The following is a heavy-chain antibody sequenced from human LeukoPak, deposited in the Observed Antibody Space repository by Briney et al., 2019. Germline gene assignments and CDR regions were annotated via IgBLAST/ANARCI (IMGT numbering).Heavy chain of an antibody. J-gene: IGHJ5*02. CDR3: AREVDTAMVNNWFDP. CDR1: GYTFTSYA. Sequence: ASVKVSCKASGYTFTSYAMNWVRQAPGQGLEWMGWINTNTGNPTYAQGFTGRFVFSLDTSVSTAYLQISSLKAEDTAVYYCAREVDTAMVNNWFDPWGQGTLVTVSS. CDR2: INTNTGNP. D-gene: IGHD5-18*01. V-gene: IGHV7-4-1*02.